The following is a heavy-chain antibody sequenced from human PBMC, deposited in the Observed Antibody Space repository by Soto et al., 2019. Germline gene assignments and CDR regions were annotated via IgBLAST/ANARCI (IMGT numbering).Heavy chain of an antibody. Sequence: QVQLQESGPGLVKPSQTLSLPCTVSGGSINSDDSYWSWLRQPPGGGLEWIGYIYDSETTYYNPSLKSRVTISVATSKNQFSLKLNSVTAADTAVYYFARDRQSEIVAMLASNGMDVWCQGTTVIFSS. CDR2: IYDSETT. D-gene: IGHD5-12*01. J-gene: IGHJ6*02. CDR3: ARDRQSEIVAMLASNGMDV. CDR1: GGSINSDDSY. V-gene: IGHV4-30-4*01.